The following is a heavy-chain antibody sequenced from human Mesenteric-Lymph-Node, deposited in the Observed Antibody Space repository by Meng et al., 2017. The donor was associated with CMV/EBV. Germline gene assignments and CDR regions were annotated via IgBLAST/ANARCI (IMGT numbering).Heavy chain of an antibody. D-gene: IGHD2-2*01. V-gene: IGHV1-69*05. Sequence: SVKVSCKASGYTFTGYYMHWVRQAPGQGLEWMGGIIPIFGTANYAQKFQGRVTITTDESTSTAYMELSSLRSEDTAVYYCARYCSSTSCYYYYYYGMDVWGQGTTVTVSS. J-gene: IGHJ6*02. CDR1: GYTFTGYY. CDR2: IIPIFGTA. CDR3: ARYCSSTSCYYYYYYGMDV.